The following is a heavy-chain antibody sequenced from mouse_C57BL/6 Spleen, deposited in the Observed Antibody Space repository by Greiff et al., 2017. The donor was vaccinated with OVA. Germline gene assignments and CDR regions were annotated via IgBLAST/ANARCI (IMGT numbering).Heavy chain of an antibody. D-gene: IGHD2-3*01. V-gene: IGHV1-55*01. Sequence: QVQLQQPGAELVKPGASVKMSCKASGYTFTSYWITWVKQRPGQGLEWIGDIYPGSGSTNYNEKFKSKATLTVDTSSSTAYMQLSSLTSEDSAVYYCARGGGYYEGSYWYFDVWGTGTTVTVSS. CDR2: IYPGSGST. CDR1: GYTFTSYW. J-gene: IGHJ1*03. CDR3: ARGGGYYEGSYWYFDV.